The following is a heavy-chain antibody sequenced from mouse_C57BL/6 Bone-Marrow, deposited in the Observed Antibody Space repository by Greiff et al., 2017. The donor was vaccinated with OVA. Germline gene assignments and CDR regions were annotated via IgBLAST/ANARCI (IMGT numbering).Heavy chain of an antibody. CDR2: ISNLAYSI. CDR1: GFTFSDYG. CDR3: ARRVYYGSTPYYAMDY. V-gene: IGHV5-15*01. D-gene: IGHD1-1*01. Sequence: EVKVVESGGGLVQPGGSLKLSCAASGFTFSDYGMAWVRQAPRKGPEWVAFISNLAYSIYYADTVTGRFTISRENAKNTLYLEMSSLRSEDTAMYYCARRVYYGSTPYYAMDYWGQGTSVTVSS. J-gene: IGHJ4*01.